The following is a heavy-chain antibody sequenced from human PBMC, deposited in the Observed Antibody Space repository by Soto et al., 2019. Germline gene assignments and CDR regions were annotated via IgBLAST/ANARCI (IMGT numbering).Heavy chain of an antibody. CDR1: GDSISSRSYY. CDR3: ARLGGYCTNGVCYRSAAPDY. D-gene: IGHD2-8*01. CDR2: IYYSGST. J-gene: IGHJ4*02. V-gene: IGHV4-39*01. Sequence: SITCTVTGDSISSRSYYWGWFRQSPGSGLEWIASIYYSGSTYYNPSLKSRVTISVDTSKNQFSLKLSSVTAADTAVYYCARLGGYCTNGVCYRSAAPDYWGQGTLVTVSS.